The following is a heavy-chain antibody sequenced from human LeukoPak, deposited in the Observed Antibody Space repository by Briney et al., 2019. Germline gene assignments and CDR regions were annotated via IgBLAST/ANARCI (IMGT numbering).Heavy chain of an antibody. Sequence: PSETLSLTCTASGGSISSSTSYWGWIRQPPGKGLEWIGTIYYTGSTYYNPSLKSRVTLSVDTSKNQFSLKLSSVTAADTAVYYCARRGKHAAAGSYYFDYWGQGTLVTVSS. CDR2: IYYTGST. J-gene: IGHJ4*02. CDR1: GGSISSSTSY. D-gene: IGHD6-13*01. V-gene: IGHV4-39*01. CDR3: ARRGKHAAAGSYYFDY.